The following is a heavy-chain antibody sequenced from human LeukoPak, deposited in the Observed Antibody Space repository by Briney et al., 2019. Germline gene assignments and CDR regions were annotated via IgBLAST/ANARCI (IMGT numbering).Heavy chain of an antibody. CDR2: ISAYNGNT. CDR3: ARDGYSSGWYEGGWFDP. Sequence: ASVKVSCKASGYTFTSYGISWVRQAPGQGLEWMGWISAYNGNTNYAQKLQGRVTMTTDTSTSTAYMELRSLRSDDTAVYYCARDGYSSGWYEGGWFDPWGQGTLVTVFS. CDR1: GYTFTSYG. J-gene: IGHJ5*02. D-gene: IGHD6-19*01. V-gene: IGHV1-18*04.